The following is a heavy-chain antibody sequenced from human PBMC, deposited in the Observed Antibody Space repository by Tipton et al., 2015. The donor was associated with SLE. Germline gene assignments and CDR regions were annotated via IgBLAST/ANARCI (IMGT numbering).Heavy chain of an antibody. CDR3: AKDAASWSRDY. Sequence: SLRLSCAASGFTVNRFGMHWVRQIPGKGLEWVSGISWNSGTISYADSVKGRFTISRDNSKNTLDLEMNSLRAEDTAVYYCAKDAASWSRDYWGQGALVTVSS. D-gene: IGHD6-13*01. CDR2: ISWNSGTI. CDR1: GFTVNRFG. J-gene: IGHJ4*02. V-gene: IGHV3-9*01.